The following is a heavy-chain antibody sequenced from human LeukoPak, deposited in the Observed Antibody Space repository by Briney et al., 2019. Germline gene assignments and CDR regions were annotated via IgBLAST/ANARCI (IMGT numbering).Heavy chain of an antibody. CDR3: ARSPQSPYYDILTGYSKNDAFDI. CDR1: GYSFTSYW. V-gene: IGHV5-51*01. CDR2: IYPGDSDT. J-gene: IGHJ3*02. D-gene: IGHD3-9*01. Sequence: GESLKISCKGSGYSFTSYWIGWVRQMPGKGLEWMGIIYPGDSDTRYSPSFQGQVTISADKSISTAYLQWSSLKASDTAMYYCARSPQSPYYDILTGYSKNDAFDIWGQGTMVTVSS.